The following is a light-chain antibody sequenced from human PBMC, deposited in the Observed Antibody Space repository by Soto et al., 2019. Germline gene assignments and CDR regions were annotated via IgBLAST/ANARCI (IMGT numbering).Light chain of an antibody. CDR2: EVS. V-gene: IGLV2-14*01. CDR1: SSDVGGYNY. CDR3: SSYTSGSTWV. J-gene: IGLJ3*02. Sequence: ALTQPASVSGSPGQSITISCTGTSSDVGGYNYVSWYQQHPGKAPKLMIYEVSNRPSGVSNLSSGSKSGNTASLPISGRQTEDEADYYCSSYTSGSTWVFGGGTKLTVL.